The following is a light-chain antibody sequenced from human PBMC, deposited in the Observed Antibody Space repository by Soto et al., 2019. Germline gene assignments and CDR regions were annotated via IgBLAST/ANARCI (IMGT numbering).Light chain of an antibody. CDR3: QQYRNWPPMYT. V-gene: IGKV3-15*01. CDR1: HSISTN. Sequence: EIVMTQSPATLSVSPGETATLSCRASHSISTNLAWYQQKPGQAPRLLIYGATSRATGIPARFSGSGSGTDFTLTINSLQSEDFALYYCQQYRNWPPMYTFGQGTKLEIK. J-gene: IGKJ2*01. CDR2: GAT.